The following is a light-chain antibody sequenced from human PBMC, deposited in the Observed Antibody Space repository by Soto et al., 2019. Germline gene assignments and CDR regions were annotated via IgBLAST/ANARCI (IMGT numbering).Light chain of an antibody. V-gene: IGKV3-20*01. Sequence: EIVLTQSPGTLSLYPGERATLSCRASQSVSSSFLAWYQQKPGQAPRLLIYGASSRATGIPDRFSASGSGTEFSLTMTSLQSEDFAVYYCQHYNNWPRWTFGQGTKV. CDR2: GAS. J-gene: IGKJ1*01. CDR1: QSVSSSF. CDR3: QHYNNWPRWT.